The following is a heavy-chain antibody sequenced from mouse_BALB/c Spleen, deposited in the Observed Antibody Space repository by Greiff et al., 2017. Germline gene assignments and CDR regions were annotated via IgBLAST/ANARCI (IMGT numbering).Heavy chain of an antibody. CDR1: GFSLTSYG. V-gene: IGHV2-2*02. CDR2: IWSGGST. Sequence: QVQLQQSGPGIVQPSQSLSITCTVSGFSLTSYGVHWVRQSPGKGLEWLGVIWSGGSTDYNAAFISRLSISKDNSKSQVFFKMNSLQANDTAIYYCASTTALAYWGQGTLVTVSA. J-gene: IGHJ3*01. D-gene: IGHD1-2*01. CDR3: ASTTALAY.